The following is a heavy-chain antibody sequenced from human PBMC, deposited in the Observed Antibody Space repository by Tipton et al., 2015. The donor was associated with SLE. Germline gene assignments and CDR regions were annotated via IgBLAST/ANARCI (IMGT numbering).Heavy chain of an antibody. V-gene: IGHV4-34*01. CDR1: GGSFSGYY. D-gene: IGHD6-19*01. CDR2: INHSGSA. J-gene: IGHJ4*02. Sequence: TLSLTCAVYGGSFSGYYWSWIRQPPGKGLEWIGDINHSGSANYNPSLKSRVTISVDTSKNQFSLKLSSVTAADTAVYYCARGVSPVWMAVAGTYFDYWGQGTLVTVSS. CDR3: ARGVSPVWMAVAGTYFDY.